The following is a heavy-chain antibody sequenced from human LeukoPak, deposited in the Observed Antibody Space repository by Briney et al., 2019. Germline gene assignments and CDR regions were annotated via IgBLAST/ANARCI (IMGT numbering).Heavy chain of an antibody. Sequence: SVKVSCKASGDIFNSYSFSWVRQAPGQGLEWMGGIIPMFGSANYAQKFQGRVTITTDQSTTIVYMELSSLSSEDTAVYYCARVGRSRGSLPNSYYYMDVWGKGTTVTVSS. CDR1: GDIFNSYS. J-gene: IGHJ6*03. V-gene: IGHV1-69*05. CDR3: ARVGRSRGSLPNSYYYMDV. CDR2: IIPMFGSA. D-gene: IGHD1-26*01.